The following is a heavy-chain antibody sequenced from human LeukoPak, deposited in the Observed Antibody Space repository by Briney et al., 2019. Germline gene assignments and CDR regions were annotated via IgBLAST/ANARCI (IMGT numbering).Heavy chain of an antibody. Sequence: GGSLRLSCTASGFTFGDYAMSWFRQAPGKGLEWVGFIRSKAYGGTTEYAASVKGRFTISRDDSKSIAYLQMNSLKTEDTAVYYCTSFYYYDSMGGWGQGTLVTVSP. J-gene: IGHJ4*02. CDR2: IRSKAYGGTT. D-gene: IGHD3-22*01. CDR1: GFTFGDYA. CDR3: TSFYYYDSMGG. V-gene: IGHV3-49*03.